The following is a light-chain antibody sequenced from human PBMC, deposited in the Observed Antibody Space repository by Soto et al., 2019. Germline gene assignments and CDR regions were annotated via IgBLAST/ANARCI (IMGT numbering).Light chain of an antibody. Sequence: DIQMTQSPSTLSASVGGRVTITCRASQSISSWLAWYQQKPGKAPKLLMYDVSSLESGVPSRFSGSGSGTEFTLTISSLQPDDFATYYCQQYNSYLYTFGQGTKLEIK. V-gene: IGKV1-5*01. CDR3: QQYNSYLYT. J-gene: IGKJ2*01. CDR1: QSISSW. CDR2: DVS.